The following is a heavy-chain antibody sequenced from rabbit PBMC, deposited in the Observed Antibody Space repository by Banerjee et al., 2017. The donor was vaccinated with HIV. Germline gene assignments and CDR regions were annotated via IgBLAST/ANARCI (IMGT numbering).Heavy chain of an antibody. Sequence: QSLEESGGGLVKPGASLILTCKASGFSFSNTYYMCWVRQAPGKGLEWIACIDAGSSDTTYYASWAKGRFTISKTSSTTVTLQMTSLTAADTATYFCAREVYSYGYGFFNLWGPGTLVTVS. V-gene: IGHV1S40*01. CDR2: IDAGSSDTT. J-gene: IGHJ4*01. CDR1: GFSFSNTYY. D-gene: IGHD6-1*01. CDR3: AREVYSYGYGFFNL.